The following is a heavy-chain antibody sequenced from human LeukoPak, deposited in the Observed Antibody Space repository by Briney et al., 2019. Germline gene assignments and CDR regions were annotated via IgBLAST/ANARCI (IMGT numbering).Heavy chain of an antibody. V-gene: IGHV3-53*01. CDR2: IYIGGFT. CDR1: GFSVSSNY. D-gene: IGHD1-26*01. CDR3: ARDLYSGSYQFDY. Sequence: GGSLRLSCAASGFSVSSNYMNWVRQAPGKGLDWVSVIYIGGFTYYAESVKGRFTISRDTSKNTVFLQMNSLRPEDTAVYYCARDLYSGSYQFDYWGQGTLVTVSS. J-gene: IGHJ4*02.